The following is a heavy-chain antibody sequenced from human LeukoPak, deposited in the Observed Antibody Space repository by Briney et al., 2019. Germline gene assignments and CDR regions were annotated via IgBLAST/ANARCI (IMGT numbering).Heavy chain of an antibody. J-gene: IGHJ6*02. V-gene: IGHV3-21*01. CDR1: GFTFSSDS. CDR3: ARDNTPRRYGSGSYPKKYYYYGMDV. CDR2: ISSSSSYI. Sequence: GGSLRLSCAASGFTFSSDSMNWARQAPGKGLEWVSSISSSSSYIYYADSVKGRFTISRDNAKNSLYLQMNSLRAEDTAVYYCARDNTPRRYGSGSYPKKYYYYGMDVWGQGTTVTVSS. D-gene: IGHD3-10*01.